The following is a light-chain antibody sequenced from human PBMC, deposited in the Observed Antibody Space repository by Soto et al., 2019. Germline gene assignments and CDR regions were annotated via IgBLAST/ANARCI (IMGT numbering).Light chain of an antibody. CDR3: CSYTSSSTLGV. J-gene: IGLJ1*01. V-gene: IGLV2-14*01. Sequence: QSALPQPASMSGSPGQSITISCTGTSSDVGGYNYVSWYQQHPDKAPKLIIYDVNDRPSGVSNRFSGSKSGNTASLTISGLQAEDEADYYCCSYTSSSTLGVFGTGTKLTVL. CDR1: SSDVGGYNY. CDR2: DVN.